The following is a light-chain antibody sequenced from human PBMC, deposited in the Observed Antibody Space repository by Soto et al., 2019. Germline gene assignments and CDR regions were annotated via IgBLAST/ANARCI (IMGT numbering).Light chain of an antibody. J-gene: IGLJ2*01. CDR3: SSYAGSNNLL. Sequence: QSALTQPPSASGSPGQSVTISCTGSRSDVGGYNSVSWYQHHPGEAPKLMIFEVTKRPSGVPDRVSGSKSGNTASLTVSGLQAEDEADYYCSSYAGSNNLLFGGGTQLTVL. CDR2: EVT. CDR1: RSDVGGYNS. V-gene: IGLV2-8*01.